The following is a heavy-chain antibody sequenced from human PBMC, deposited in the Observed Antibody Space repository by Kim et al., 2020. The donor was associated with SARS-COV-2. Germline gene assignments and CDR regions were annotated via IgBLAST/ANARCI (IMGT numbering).Heavy chain of an antibody. CDR3: ARPPPPYCTGGRCYFD. V-gene: IGHV3-74*01. Sequence: GGSLRLSCAASGFTFSDYWMHWVRHSPGKGLVCVSRINNDGTRIGYADSVKGRFTISRDNAKNTLYLQMNNLRVEDTATYYCARPPPPYCTGGRCYFD. J-gene: IGHJ4*01. CDR1: GFTFSDYW. CDR2: INNDGTRI. D-gene: IGHD2-8*02.